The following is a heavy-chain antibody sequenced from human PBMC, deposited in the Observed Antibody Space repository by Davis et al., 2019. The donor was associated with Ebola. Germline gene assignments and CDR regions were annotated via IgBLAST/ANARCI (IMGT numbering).Heavy chain of an antibody. Sequence: ASVKVSCKASGYIFTNYYMHWVRQAPGQGLEWMGIINPSGGSTTYAQKFQGRVTMTRDTSTSTVYMELSSLRSEDTAVYYCARDQDFWSGYYPLYYYGMDVWGQGTTVTVSS. CDR2: INPSGGST. CDR1: GYIFTNYY. V-gene: IGHV1-46*01. D-gene: IGHD3-3*01. CDR3: ARDQDFWSGYYPLYYYGMDV. J-gene: IGHJ6*02.